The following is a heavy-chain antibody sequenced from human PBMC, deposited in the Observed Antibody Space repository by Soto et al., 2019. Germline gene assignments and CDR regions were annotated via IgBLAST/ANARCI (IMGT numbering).Heavy chain of an antibody. Sequence: EVQLVQSGAEVKKPGESLRISCKGSGYSFTSYWISWVRQMPGKGLEWMGRIDPSDSYTNYSPSFQGHVTISADQSISTAYLQWSSLKASDTAMYYWARTSMQSRGYSYGHGGMDVWGQGTTVTVSS. CDR2: IDPSDSYT. CDR1: GYSFTSYW. D-gene: IGHD5-18*01. J-gene: IGHJ6*02. V-gene: IGHV5-10-1*01. CDR3: ARTSMQSRGYSYGHGGMDV.